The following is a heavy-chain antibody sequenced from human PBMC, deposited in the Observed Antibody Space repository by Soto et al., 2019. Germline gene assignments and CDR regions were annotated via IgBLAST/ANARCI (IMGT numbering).Heavy chain of an antibody. Sequence: ASVKVSCKTSGGTFSSYAISWVRQAPGQGLEWMGGIVPIVDTATYAQKFQGRVTITADESTSTAYMELSRLRSDDTAVYYCAREPVAGIWFDPWGQGTLVTVSS. J-gene: IGHJ5*02. CDR2: IVPIVDTA. D-gene: IGHD6-19*01. CDR1: GGTFSSYA. CDR3: AREPVAGIWFDP. V-gene: IGHV1-69*13.